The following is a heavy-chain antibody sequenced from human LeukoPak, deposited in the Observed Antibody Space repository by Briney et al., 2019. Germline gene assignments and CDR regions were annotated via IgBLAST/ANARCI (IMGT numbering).Heavy chain of an antibody. V-gene: IGHV1-18*04. CDR1: GYTFTSCG. J-gene: IGHJ4*02. Sequence: ASVKVSCKASGYTFTSCGISWVRRAPGQGLEWMGWISAYNGNTNYAQKLQGRVTMTTDTSTSTAYMELRSLRSDDTAVYYCARDFRGYYGSGSARAYYWGQGTLVTVSS. CDR3: ARDFRGYYGSGSARAYY. D-gene: IGHD3-10*01. CDR2: ISAYNGNT.